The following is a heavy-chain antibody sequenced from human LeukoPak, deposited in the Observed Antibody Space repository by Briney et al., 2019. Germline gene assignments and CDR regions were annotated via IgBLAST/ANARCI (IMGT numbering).Heavy chain of an antibody. Sequence: ASVKVSCKASGYTFTSYGISWVRQAPGQGLEWMGWISAYNSNTNYAQKLQGRVTMTTDTSTSTAYMELRSLRSDDTAVYYCARDLRVSRVAVAGMGDSYWGQGTLVTVSS. V-gene: IGHV1-18*04. CDR3: ARDLRVSRVAVAGMGDSY. CDR1: GYTFTSYG. J-gene: IGHJ4*02. D-gene: IGHD6-19*01. CDR2: ISAYNSNT.